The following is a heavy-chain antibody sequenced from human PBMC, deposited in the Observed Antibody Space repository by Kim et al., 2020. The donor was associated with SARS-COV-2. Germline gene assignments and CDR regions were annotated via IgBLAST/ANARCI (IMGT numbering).Heavy chain of an antibody. CDR3: ARSSSFYYYYGMDV. D-gene: IGHD6-13*01. J-gene: IGHJ6*02. V-gene: IGHV3-13*01. Sequence: GSVKGRFTISRENAKNSLYLQMNSLRAGDTAVYYFARSSSFYYYYGMDVWGQGTTVTVSS.